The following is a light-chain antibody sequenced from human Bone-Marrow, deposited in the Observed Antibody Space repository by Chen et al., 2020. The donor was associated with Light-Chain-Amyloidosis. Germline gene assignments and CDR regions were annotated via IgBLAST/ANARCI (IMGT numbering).Light chain of an antibody. J-gene: IGLJ2*01. CDR3: QSADSSGTYEVI. V-gene: IGLV3-19*01. CDR2: GKN. Sequence: SSELTQDPAVSVALGQPVRITCQGDSLRSYYASWYQQKPGQAPVLVIYGKNNRPSGIPDRFSGSSSGTTATLTISGVQAEDEADYHCQSADSSGTYEVIFGGGTKLTVL. CDR1: SLRSYY.